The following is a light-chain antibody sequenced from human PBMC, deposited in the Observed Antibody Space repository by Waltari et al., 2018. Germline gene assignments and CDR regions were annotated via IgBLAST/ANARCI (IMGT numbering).Light chain of an antibody. CDR3: QQRHSYPIT. CDR1: QGISSY. Sequence: DIQLTQSPSFLSASVGDRVTITCRSSQGISSYLAWYQQNAGKAPKLLIHTASTVQGGVPSRFSGSGSGTDFTLTISSLQPEDFATYYCQQRHSYPITFGQGTRLDIK. V-gene: IGKV1-9*01. J-gene: IGKJ5*01. CDR2: TAS.